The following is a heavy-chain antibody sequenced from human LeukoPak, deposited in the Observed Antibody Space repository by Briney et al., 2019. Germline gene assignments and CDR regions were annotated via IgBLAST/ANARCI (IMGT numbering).Heavy chain of an antibody. CDR2: ISSSSNSI. D-gene: IGHD6-13*01. J-gene: IGHJ4*02. CDR1: GFTFSSYT. Sequence: PGGSLRLSCVASGFTFSSYTMHWVRQAPGKGLEWISHISSSSNSIYYADSVKGRFTISRDNAKNSLYLQMSSLRVDDTAVYYCARAAGISASGTRFDYFDYWGQGALVTVSS. CDR3: ARAAGISASGTRFDYFDY. V-gene: IGHV3-48*04.